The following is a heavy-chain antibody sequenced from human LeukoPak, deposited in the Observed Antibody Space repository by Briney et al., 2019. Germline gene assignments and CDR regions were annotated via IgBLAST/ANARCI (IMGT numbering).Heavy chain of an antibody. J-gene: IGHJ3*02. CDR1: GSTFSSYW. Sequence: GGSLRLSCAASGSTFSSYWMSWVRQAPGKGLEWVANINQDGSEKYYVDSVKGRFTISRDNAKNSLYLQMNSLRAEDTALYYCAKDLHALRHYAFDIWGQGTMVTVSS. CDR3: AKDLHALRHYAFDI. V-gene: IGHV3-7*03. D-gene: IGHD4-11*01. CDR2: INQDGSEK.